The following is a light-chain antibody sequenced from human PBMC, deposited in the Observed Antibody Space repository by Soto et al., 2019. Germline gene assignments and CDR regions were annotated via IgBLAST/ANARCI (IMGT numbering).Light chain of an antibody. J-gene: IGLJ1*01. V-gene: IGLV2-8*01. CDR3: SSYAGSDNPYV. Sequence: QSVLTQPPSASGSPGQSVTISCPGTSGDVGGYDYVSTYQPHPGKAPRLMIYEVTKGPLGVPDLCSGSKSGNTASLTDSGLQAEDEADYYCSSYAGSDNPYVFGTGTKVTV. CDR2: EVT. CDR1: SGDVGGYDY.